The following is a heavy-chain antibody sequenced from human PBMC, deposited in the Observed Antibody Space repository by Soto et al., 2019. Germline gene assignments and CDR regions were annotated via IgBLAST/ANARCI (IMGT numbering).Heavy chain of an antibody. V-gene: IGHV4-59*08. CDR2: IYYSGST. Sequence: PSGTLSLTCTVSGGSISSYYWSWIRQPPGKGLEWIGYIYYSGSTNYNPSLKSRVTISVDTSKNQFSLKLSSVTAADTAVYYCARQGDYYYGSGSYFHGWFDPWGQGTLVTVSS. J-gene: IGHJ5*02. CDR1: GGSISSYY. CDR3: ARQGDYYYGSGSYFHGWFDP. D-gene: IGHD3-10*01.